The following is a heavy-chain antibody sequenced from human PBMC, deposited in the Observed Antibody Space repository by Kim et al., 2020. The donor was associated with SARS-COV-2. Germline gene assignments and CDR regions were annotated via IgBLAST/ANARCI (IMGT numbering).Heavy chain of an antibody. Sequence: GGSLRLSCAVSGFTFSSYWMIWVRQAPGKVLEWVANIKQYGSETNYVDSVRGRFTISRDNAKNSVYLQMNSLRAEDTALYYCARGGKFYYDTSGYPDDFWGQGTLVTVSS. J-gene: IGHJ4*02. V-gene: IGHV3-7*01. CDR1: GFTFSSYW. D-gene: IGHD3-22*01. CDR2: IKQYGSET. CDR3: ARGGKFYYDTSGYPDDF.